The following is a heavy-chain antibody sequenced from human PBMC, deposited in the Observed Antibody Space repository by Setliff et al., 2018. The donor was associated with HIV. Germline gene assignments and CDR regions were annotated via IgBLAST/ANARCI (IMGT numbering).Heavy chain of an antibody. CDR2: VYYSGST. D-gene: IGHD3-16*01. CDR1: GGSMTTHF. CDR3: ARQGAQQELTPYYSYGMDV. V-gene: IGHV4-59*11. J-gene: IGHJ6*02. Sequence: PSETLSLTCTVSGGSMTTHFWSWIRQPPGKGLEWIGSVYYSGSTNYNPSLKSRVTISLDTSENQFSLNLNSVTAADTAAYYCARQGAQQELTPYYSYGMDVWGQGTTVTVSS.